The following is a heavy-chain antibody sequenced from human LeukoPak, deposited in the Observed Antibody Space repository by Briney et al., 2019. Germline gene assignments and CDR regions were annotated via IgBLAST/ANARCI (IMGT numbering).Heavy chain of an antibody. D-gene: IGHD6-6*01. Sequence: GGSLRLSCAASGFTFDDYAMHWVRQAPGKGLEWVSGISWNSGSIGYADSVKGRFTISRDNAKNSLYLQMNSLRAEDMALYYCAKGMDSYSSSSGFDYWGQETLVTVSS. CDR3: AKGMDSYSSSSGFDY. J-gene: IGHJ4*02. CDR2: ISWNSGSI. V-gene: IGHV3-9*03. CDR1: GFTFDDYA.